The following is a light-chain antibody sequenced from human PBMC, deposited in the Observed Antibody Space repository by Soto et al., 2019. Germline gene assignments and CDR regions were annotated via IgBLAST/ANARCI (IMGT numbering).Light chain of an antibody. Sequence: EIVMTQSPATLSVYPGERATLSCRARQSVSIKLAWYQQKPGQAPRLLIYDTSTRATGIPSRFSGSGSGTEFTLTISSLQSEDFAVYYCQQYNNWPPITFGQGTRLEI. CDR2: DTS. J-gene: IGKJ5*01. CDR1: QSVSIK. V-gene: IGKV3-15*01. CDR3: QQYNNWPPIT.